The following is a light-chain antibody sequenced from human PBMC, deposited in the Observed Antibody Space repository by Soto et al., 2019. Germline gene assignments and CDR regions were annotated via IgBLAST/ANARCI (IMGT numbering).Light chain of an antibody. V-gene: IGLV1-40*01. CDR3: QSYDRSLSGLYV. Sequence: QSVLTQPPSVSGAPGQRVTISCTGSSSNIGAAYNVHWYQQFPGTAPKLLIYGNTNRPSGVPDRFSGSKSGTSASLAITGLQAGDGAGYYCQSYDRSLSGLYVFGTGTKVTVL. CDR2: GNT. J-gene: IGLJ1*01. CDR1: SSNIGAAYN.